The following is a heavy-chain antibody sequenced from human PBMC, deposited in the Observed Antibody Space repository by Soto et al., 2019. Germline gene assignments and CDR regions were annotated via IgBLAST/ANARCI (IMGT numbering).Heavy chain of an antibody. V-gene: IGHV3-74*01. D-gene: IGHD6-25*01. CDR3: ASPVAAYGKNMYFYGLDA. Sequence: EVQLVESGGGLVQPGGSLRLSCAASGFTFRSYTFRSYWMHWVRQVPGKGLVWVSRIDSDGSSTNYADSVKGRFTISRDNAKNTVYLQMNSLRTEDTGVYYCASPVAAYGKNMYFYGLDAWGQGTTVTVSS. CDR2: IDSDGSST. J-gene: IGHJ6*01. CDR1: GFTFRSYTFRSYW.